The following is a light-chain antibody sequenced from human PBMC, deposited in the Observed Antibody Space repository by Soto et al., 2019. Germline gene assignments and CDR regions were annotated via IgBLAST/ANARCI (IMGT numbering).Light chain of an antibody. J-gene: IGKJ5*01. V-gene: IGKV1-33*01. CDR2: AAS. CDR1: QDIDNY. Sequence: IQLTQSPSSLSASVGESVTITCRVSQDIDNYLNWYQHRPGEAPKLLIYAASYLETGVPARFSGSGSGTDFSFTITSLQPEDSATYYCQQYDTRPTMTFGQGTRLDI. CDR3: QQYDTRPTMT.